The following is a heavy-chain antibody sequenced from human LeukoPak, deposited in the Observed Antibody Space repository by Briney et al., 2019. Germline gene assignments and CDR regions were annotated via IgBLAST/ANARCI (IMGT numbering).Heavy chain of an antibody. Sequence: SETLSLTCTVSGGSISSSNYYWGWIRQPPGKGLEWIGSIYYSGRTLYNPSLKSRVTISVDTSKNQFSLKLSSVTAADTAVYYCARGMREWLLKYYYYYYMDVWGKGTTVTISS. CDR3: ARGMREWLLKYYYYYYMDV. CDR2: IYYSGRT. CDR1: GGSISSSNYY. D-gene: IGHD3-3*01. J-gene: IGHJ6*03. V-gene: IGHV4-39*07.